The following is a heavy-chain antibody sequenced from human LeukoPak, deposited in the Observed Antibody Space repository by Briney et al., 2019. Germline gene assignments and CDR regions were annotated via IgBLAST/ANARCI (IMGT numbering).Heavy chain of an antibody. Sequence: GGSLRLSCAASGFTFSSYWMSWVRQAPGKGLEWVANIKQDGSEKYYVDSVKGRFTISRDNAKNSLYLQVNSLRAEDTAVYYCARQYYDALSGFYTADFYFDLWGQGTQVTVSS. CDR3: ARQYYDALSGFYTADFYFDL. CDR2: IKQDGSEK. J-gene: IGHJ4*02. CDR1: GFTFSSYW. V-gene: IGHV3-7*01. D-gene: IGHD3-3*01.